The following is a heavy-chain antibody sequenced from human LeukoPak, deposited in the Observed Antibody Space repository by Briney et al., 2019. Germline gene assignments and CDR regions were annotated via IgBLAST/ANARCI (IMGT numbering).Heavy chain of an antibody. CDR1: GYTLTELS. J-gene: IGHJ6*02. Sequence: ASVKVSCKVSGYTLTELSMHWVRQAPGKGLEWMGGFDPEDGETIYAQKFQGRVTITADESTSTAYMELSSLRSEDTAVYYCARGSYDSYYYGMDVWGQGTTVTVSS. D-gene: IGHD5-12*01. CDR2: FDPEDGET. CDR3: ARGSYDSYYYGMDV. V-gene: IGHV1-24*01.